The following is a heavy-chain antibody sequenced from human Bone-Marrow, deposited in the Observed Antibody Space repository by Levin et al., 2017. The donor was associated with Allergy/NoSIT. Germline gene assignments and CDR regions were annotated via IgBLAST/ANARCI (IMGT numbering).Heavy chain of an antibody. D-gene: IGHD1-26*01. J-gene: IGHJ4*02. CDR1: GGPMSTFH. CDR2: VYYSGTT. CDR3: ADSSGTRGPYYFDS. V-gene: IGHV4-59*01. Sequence: SETLSLTCTVSGGPMSTFHWGWIRQPPGKGLQWIGYVYYSGTTKYNPSLESRLTISLDTSKNQFSLKLRSVTAADTAVYYCADSSGTRGPYYFDSWGQGTLVTVSS.